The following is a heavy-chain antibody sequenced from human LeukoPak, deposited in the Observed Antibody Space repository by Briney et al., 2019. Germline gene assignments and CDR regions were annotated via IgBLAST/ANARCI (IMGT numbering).Heavy chain of an antibody. Sequence: PGRSLRLSCAASGFTFSSYGMHWVRQAPGKGLEWVAVISYDGSNKYYADSVKGRFTISGDNSKNTLYLQMNSLRAEDTAVYYCAKDLAVAGLFDYWGQGTLVTVSS. CDR2: ISYDGSNK. CDR1: GFTFSSYG. J-gene: IGHJ4*02. CDR3: AKDLAVAGLFDY. V-gene: IGHV3-30*18. D-gene: IGHD6-19*01.